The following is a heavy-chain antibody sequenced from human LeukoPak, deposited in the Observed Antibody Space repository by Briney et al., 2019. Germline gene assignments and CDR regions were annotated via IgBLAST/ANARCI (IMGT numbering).Heavy chain of an antibody. CDR3: ARQYYYDSSGYPGGAFDI. Sequence: GESLKISCKGSGYGFTKSWIGWVRQMPGKGLEWLGIIYPDDSRTRYSPSFQGQVTMSVDKSISTAYLQWSSLKASDTAMYYCARQYYYDSSGYPGGAFDIWGQGTMVTVSS. J-gene: IGHJ3*02. D-gene: IGHD3-22*01. CDR1: GYGFTKSW. V-gene: IGHV5-51*01. CDR2: IYPDDSRT.